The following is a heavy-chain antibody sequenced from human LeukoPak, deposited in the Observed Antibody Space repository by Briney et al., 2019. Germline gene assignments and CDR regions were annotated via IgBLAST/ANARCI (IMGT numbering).Heavy chain of an antibody. V-gene: IGHV5-10-1*04. D-gene: IGHD1-1*01. CDR3: ARRTTGTTSGSWFDP. Sequence: GESLRISCKGSGYSFTSYWISWVRQMPGKGLEWMGRIDPSDSYTNYSPSFQGQVTISADKSISTAYLQWSSLKASDTAMYYCARRTTGTTSGSWFDPWGQGTLVTVSS. CDR1: GYSFTSYW. J-gene: IGHJ5*02. CDR2: IDPSDSYT.